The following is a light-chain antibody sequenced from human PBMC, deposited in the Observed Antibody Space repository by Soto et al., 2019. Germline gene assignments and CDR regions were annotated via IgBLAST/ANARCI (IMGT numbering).Light chain of an antibody. V-gene: IGKV4-1*01. Sequence: DIVMTQSPDSLAGSLGERATINCKSSQTVLYSSNNKDYLTWYQQKPGQPPKLLIYWASTREFGVPDRFSGSGSGTDFTLTISSLQAEDVAVYYCQHYYSTPRTFGQGTKVDIK. J-gene: IGKJ1*01. CDR1: QTVLYSSNNKDY. CDR3: QHYYSTPRT. CDR2: WAS.